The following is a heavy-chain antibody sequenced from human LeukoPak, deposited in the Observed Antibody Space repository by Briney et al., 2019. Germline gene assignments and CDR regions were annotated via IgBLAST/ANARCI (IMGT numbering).Heavy chain of an antibody. CDR2: ISAYNGNT. CDR3: AREVPYDTSVYYQPFDY. Sequence: PLASVKVSCKASGYTFTSYGISWVRQAPGQGLEWMGWISAYNGNTNYAQKLQGRVTMTTDTSTSTACMELRSLRSDDTAVYYCAREVPYDTSVYYQPFDYWGQGTLVTVSS. CDR1: GYTFTSYG. J-gene: IGHJ4*02. V-gene: IGHV1-18*01. D-gene: IGHD3-22*01.